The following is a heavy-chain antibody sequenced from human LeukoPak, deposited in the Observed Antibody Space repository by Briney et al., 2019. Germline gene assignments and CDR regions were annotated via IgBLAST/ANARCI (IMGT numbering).Heavy chain of an antibody. Sequence: SETLSLTCTVSGGSISSSSYYWGWIRQPPGKGLEWIGSIYYSGSTYYNPSLKSRVTISVDTSKNQFSLKLSSVTAADTAVYYCARDAYYSSSWYFSARMGWFDPWGQGTLVTVSS. CDR3: ARDAYYSSSWYFSARMGWFDP. CDR2: IYYSGST. J-gene: IGHJ5*02. D-gene: IGHD6-13*01. CDR1: GGSISSSSYY. V-gene: IGHV4-39*02.